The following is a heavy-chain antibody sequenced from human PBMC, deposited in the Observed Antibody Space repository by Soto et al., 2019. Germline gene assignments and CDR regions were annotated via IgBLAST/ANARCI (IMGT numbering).Heavy chain of an antibody. Sequence: GGSLKLSCAASGFTFSHYSMALVRPAPGEGLEWGSAISGTGDSTYYADSVNGRFTISRDKSKNTLYLQMDSLRGEDTAVYFCPNGGRAVTQAITTYYYYYMAACGKGATVTVS. D-gene: IGHD4-4*01. V-gene: IGHV3-23*01. J-gene: IGHJ6*03. CDR2: ISGTGDST. CDR3: PNGGRAVTQAITTYYYYYMAA. CDR1: GFTFSHYS.